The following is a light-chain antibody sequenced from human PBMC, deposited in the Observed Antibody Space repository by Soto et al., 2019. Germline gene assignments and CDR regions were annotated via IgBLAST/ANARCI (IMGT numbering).Light chain of an antibody. CDR2: DAS. CDR1: QSISKW. Sequence: DIQMTQSPSTLSASVGDRVTITCRASQSISKWLAWYKQKPGKAPPLLIYDASNFESAVPSRFSGSGSGTEFTITISSLQPDDFATYYCQQYNGYPRTFGQGTKVEIK. CDR3: QQYNGYPRT. V-gene: IGKV1-5*01. J-gene: IGKJ1*01.